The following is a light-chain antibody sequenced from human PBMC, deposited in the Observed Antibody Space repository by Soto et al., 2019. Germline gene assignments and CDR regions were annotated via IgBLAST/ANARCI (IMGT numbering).Light chain of an antibody. CDR2: DAS. CDR1: QSVRSW. Sequence: DIQMTQSPATLSASVGDRVTITCRASQSVRSWLAWYQQKPGTAPKLLIFDASRLKSGVPSRLSGSASGTEFTLTISSLQPDDFATYYCQQYDNYPLTFGGGTKVEIK. J-gene: IGKJ4*01. V-gene: IGKV1-5*01. CDR3: QQYDNYPLT.